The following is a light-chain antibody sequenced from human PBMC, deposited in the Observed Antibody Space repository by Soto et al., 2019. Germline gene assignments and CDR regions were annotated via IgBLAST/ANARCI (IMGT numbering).Light chain of an antibody. Sequence: DIQMTQSPASLSASVGDRVTITCRASQGISNYLAWYQQKPGKVPKLLIYAASTLQSGVPSRFSGSGSGTDFTRTSSSLQPEDVATYYCQMYISSPCTFGPGTSVNIK. V-gene: IGKV1-27*01. CDR3: QMYISSPCT. J-gene: IGKJ3*01. CDR2: AAS. CDR1: QGISNY.